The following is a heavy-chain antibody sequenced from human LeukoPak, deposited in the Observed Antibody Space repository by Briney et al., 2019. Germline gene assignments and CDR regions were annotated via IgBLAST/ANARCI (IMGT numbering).Heavy chain of an antibody. J-gene: IGHJ6*02. CDR1: GFTFSSYA. CDR3: ARSIAVADPTHGMDV. Sequence: PGGSPRLSFAASGFTFSSYAMHWVRQAPGKGLEWVAVISYDGSNKYYADSVKGRFTISRDNSKNTLYLQMNSLRAEDTAVYYCARSIAVADPTHGMDVWGQGTTVTVSS. CDR2: ISYDGSNK. D-gene: IGHD6-19*01. V-gene: IGHV3-30-3*01.